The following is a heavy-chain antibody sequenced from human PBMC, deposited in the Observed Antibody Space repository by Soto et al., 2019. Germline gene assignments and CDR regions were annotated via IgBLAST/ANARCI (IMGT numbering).Heavy chain of an antibody. Sequence: QITLKESGPPLVKPTETLTLTCTFSGFSISISEVGVGWIRQPPGKALEWLALIYWDDDKRYSPSLKSRLTITKDTSKNHVVLTMTNMDPVDTATYYCAHWYHHDTGNYNSFDPWGQGTLVTVSS. CDR1: GFSISISEVG. CDR3: AHWYHHDTGNYNSFDP. CDR2: IYWDDDK. V-gene: IGHV2-5*02. J-gene: IGHJ5*02. D-gene: IGHD3-9*01.